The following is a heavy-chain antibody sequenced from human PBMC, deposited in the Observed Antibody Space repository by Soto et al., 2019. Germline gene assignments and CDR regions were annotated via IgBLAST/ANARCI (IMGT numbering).Heavy chain of an antibody. J-gene: IGHJ4*02. CDR2: IYYSGST. V-gene: IGHV4-39*01. CDR1: GGSISSSSYY. Sequence: SETLSLTCTVSGGSISSSSYYWGWIRQPPGKGLEWIGSIYYSGSTYYNPSLKSRVTISVDTSKNQFSLKLSSVTAADTAVYYCAAFNYGTSFGPRVVGYWGQGTLVTVSS. D-gene: IGHD3-10*01. CDR3: AAFNYGTSFGPRVVGY.